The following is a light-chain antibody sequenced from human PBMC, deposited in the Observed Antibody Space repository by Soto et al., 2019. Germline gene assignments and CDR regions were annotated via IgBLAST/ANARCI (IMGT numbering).Light chain of an antibody. V-gene: IGKV1-33*01. CDR1: QDISNY. CDR3: QHYDHLPLT. CDR2: DSS. Sequence: DVQMTQSPSSLSASVGDRVTITCQASQDISNYLNWYQQRPGKVPKLLIYDSSNLETGVPSRFSGDGSGTHFTFTISSLRPEDIGTYYCQHYDHLPLTFGGGTKVAIK. J-gene: IGKJ4*01.